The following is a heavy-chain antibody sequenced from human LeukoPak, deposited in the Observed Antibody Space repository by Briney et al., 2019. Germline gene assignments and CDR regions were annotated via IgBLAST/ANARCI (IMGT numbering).Heavy chain of an antibody. D-gene: IGHD6-19*01. CDR1: GYTFTGYY. V-gene: IGHV1-69-2*01. J-gene: IGHJ4*02. Sequence: ASVKVSCKASGYTFTGYYMHWVQQAPGKGLEWMGLVDPEDGETIYAEKFQGRVTITADTSTDTAYMELSSLRSEDTAVYYCLGGTNFDYWGQGTLVTVSS. CDR2: VDPEDGET. CDR3: LGGTNFDY.